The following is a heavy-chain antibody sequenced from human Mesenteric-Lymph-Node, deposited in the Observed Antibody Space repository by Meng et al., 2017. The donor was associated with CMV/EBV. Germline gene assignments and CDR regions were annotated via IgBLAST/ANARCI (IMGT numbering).Heavy chain of an antibody. CDR3: ARHRREGSGYYPYFDY. J-gene: IGHJ4*02. D-gene: IGHD3-3*01. Sequence: GSVSSGSYYWSWIRQPPGKGLEWIGYIYYSGSTYYNPSLKSRITMSIDTSKNQFSLKLSSVTAADTAVYYCARHRREGSGYYPYFDYWGQGTLVTVSS. CDR1: GSVSSGSYY. CDR2: IYYSGST. V-gene: IGHV4-61*07.